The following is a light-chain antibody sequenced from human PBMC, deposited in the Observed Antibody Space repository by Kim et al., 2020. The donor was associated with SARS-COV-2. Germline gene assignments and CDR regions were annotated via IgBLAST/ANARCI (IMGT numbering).Light chain of an antibody. J-gene: IGKJ5*01. V-gene: IGKV3-15*01. Sequence: PGDRATLPCRASQSVSGYLAWYQQKPGQAPRLLIYGASTRATGIPARFSGSGSGTEFTLTISSLQSEDFAVYYCQKYNNWPPKITFGQGTRLEIK. CDR3: QKYNNWPPKIT. CDR2: GAS. CDR1: QSVSGY.